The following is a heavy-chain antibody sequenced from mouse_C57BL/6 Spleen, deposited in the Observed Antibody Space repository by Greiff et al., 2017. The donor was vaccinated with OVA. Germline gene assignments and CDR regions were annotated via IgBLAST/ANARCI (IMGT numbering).Heavy chain of an antibody. CDR2: IYPGDGDT. J-gene: IGHJ2*01. V-gene: IGHV1-80*01. D-gene: IGHD2-2*01. CDR1: GYAFSSYW. CDR3: ARSGYGYDDLYYFDY. Sequence: QVQLQQSGAELVKPGASVKISCKASGYAFSSYWMNWVKQRPGKGLEWIGQIYPGDGDTNYNGKFKGKATLTADKSSSTAYMQLSSLTSEDSAVYFCARSGYGYDDLYYFDYWGQGTTLTVSS.